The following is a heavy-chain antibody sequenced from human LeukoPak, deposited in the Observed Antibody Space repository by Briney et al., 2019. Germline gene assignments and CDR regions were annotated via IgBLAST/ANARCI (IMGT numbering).Heavy chain of an antibody. Sequence: SETLSLTCAVSGYSISSGYYWGWIRQPPGKGLEWIGSIYHSGSTYYNPSLKSRVTISVGTSKNQFSLKLSSVTAADTAVYYCARNDILTGYWFDPWGQGTLVTVSS. CDR2: IYHSGST. CDR1: GYSISSGYY. D-gene: IGHD3-9*01. V-gene: IGHV4-38-2*01. CDR3: ARNDILTGYWFDP. J-gene: IGHJ5*02.